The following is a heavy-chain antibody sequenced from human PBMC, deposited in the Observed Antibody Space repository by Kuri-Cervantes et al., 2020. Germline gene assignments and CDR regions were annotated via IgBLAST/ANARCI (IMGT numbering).Heavy chain of an antibody. CDR3: AKDISSWYEMNFDY. V-gene: IGHV3-30*02. Sequence: GGSLRLSCAASGFTFSSYGMHWVRQAPGKGLEWVAFIRYDGSNKYYADSVKGRFTISRDNSKNTLYLQMNSLRAEDTAVYYCAKDISSWYEMNFDYWGQGTLVTVSS. CDR2: IRYDGSNK. D-gene: IGHD6-13*01. CDR1: GFTFSSYG. J-gene: IGHJ4*02.